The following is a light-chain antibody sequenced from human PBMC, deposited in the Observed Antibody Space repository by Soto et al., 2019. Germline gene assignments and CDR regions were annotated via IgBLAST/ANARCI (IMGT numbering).Light chain of an antibody. CDR2: DVS. CDR1: SSDVGGYNY. V-gene: IGLV2-11*01. Sequence: QSALTQPRSVSGSPGQSVTISCTGTSSDVGGYNYVSWYQQHPGKAPKLMIYDVSQRPSGVPDRFSGSKSGNTASPTISGLQSEDEADYYCCSYAGSYTDVFGTGTKVTVL. CDR3: CSYAGSYTDV. J-gene: IGLJ1*01.